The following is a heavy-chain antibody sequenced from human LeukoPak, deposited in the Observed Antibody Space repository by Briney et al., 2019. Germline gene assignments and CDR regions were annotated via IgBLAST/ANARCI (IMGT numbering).Heavy chain of an antibody. J-gene: IGHJ3*02. Sequence: AGESLKISCKGSGYSFTSYWIGWVRPMPGKGLEWMGIIYPGDSDTRYSPSFHGQVTISADKCISTAYLQWSSLKASDTAMYYCAGGYCSSTSCPSRDAFDIWGQGTMVTVSS. CDR2: IYPGDSDT. V-gene: IGHV5-51*01. CDR3: AGGYCSSTSCPSRDAFDI. D-gene: IGHD2-2*01. CDR1: GYSFTSYW.